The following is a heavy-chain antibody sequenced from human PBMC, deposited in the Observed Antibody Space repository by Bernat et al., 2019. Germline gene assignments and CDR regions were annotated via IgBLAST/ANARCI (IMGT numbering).Heavy chain of an antibody. D-gene: IGHD3-16*01. CDR1: GFTFSSYA. V-gene: IGHV3-30*01. J-gene: IGHJ6*03. CDR2: ITDDGSNK. CDR3: ERDATIGQPGKEMYYYYYYMDV. Sequence: VQLVESGGGVVQPGGSLRLSCAASGFTFSSYAMNWVRQAPGKGLEWVAVITDDGSNKYYADSVKGRFTISRDNSKNTLYLQMNSLRAEDTAVYYCERDATIGQPGKEMYYYYYYMDVWGQGTTVTVSS.